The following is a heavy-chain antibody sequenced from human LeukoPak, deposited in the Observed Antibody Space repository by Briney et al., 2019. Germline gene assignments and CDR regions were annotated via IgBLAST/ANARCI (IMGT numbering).Heavy chain of an antibody. CDR2: INHSGST. CDR3: ARRPLRDRCSTSKYYFDY. D-gene: IGHD2-2*01. J-gene: IGHJ4*02. V-gene: IGHV4-34*01. Sequence: SPGGSLRLSCAASGFTFSSYEMNWVRQPPGKGLEWIGEINHSGSTNYNPSLKSRVTISVDTSKNQFSLKLSSVTAADTAVYYCARRPLRDRCSTSKYYFDYWGQGTLVTVSS. CDR1: GFTFSSYE.